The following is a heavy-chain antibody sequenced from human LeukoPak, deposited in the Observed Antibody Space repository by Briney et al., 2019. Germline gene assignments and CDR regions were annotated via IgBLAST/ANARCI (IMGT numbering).Heavy chain of an antibody. CDR3: ARGGKPTIQSPHFDY. Sequence: GGSLRLSCAASGFTFSSYAMHWVRQAPGKGLEWVAVISYDGSNKYYADSVKGRFTISRDNSKNTLYLQMNSLRAEDTAVYYCARGGKPTIQSPHFDYWGQGTLVTVSS. CDR1: GFTFSSYA. J-gene: IGHJ4*02. CDR2: ISYDGSNK. D-gene: IGHD3-9*01. V-gene: IGHV3-30-3*01.